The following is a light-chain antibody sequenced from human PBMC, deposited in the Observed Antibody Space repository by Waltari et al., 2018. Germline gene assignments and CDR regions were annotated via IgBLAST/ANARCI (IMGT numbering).Light chain of an antibody. CDR1: SRDVGGYNY. Sequence: QSALTQPASVSGSPGQSITISCTGTSRDVGGYNYVSWYPQHPGKAPKLMIYDVSKRPSGVSNRFSGSKSGNTASLTISGLQAEDEADYYCSSYTSSSTLFGGGTKLTVL. CDR2: DVS. V-gene: IGLV2-14*01. J-gene: IGLJ3*02. CDR3: SSYTSSSTL.